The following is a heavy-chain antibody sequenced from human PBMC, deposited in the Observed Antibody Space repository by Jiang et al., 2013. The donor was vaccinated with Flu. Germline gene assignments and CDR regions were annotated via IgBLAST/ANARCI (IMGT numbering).Heavy chain of an antibody. CDR3: ARGKTGEHGGDWYFDL. J-gene: IGHJ2*01. Sequence: FQGRVTMTRDTSTSTAYMELSSLRSEDTAVYYCARGKTGEHGGDWYFDLWGRGTLVTVSS. V-gene: IGHV1-46*01. D-gene: IGHD7-27*01.